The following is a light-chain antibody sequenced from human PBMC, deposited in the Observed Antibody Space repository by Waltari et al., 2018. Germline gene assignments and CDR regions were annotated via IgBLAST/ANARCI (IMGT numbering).Light chain of an antibody. J-gene: IGKJ1*01. CDR2: GAS. Sequence: EVVLTQSPGTLSLSPGERATLACRASQSVGTSLAWYQQQPGQAPRFLIYGASRRATSIPDRCSGSGSGTDVSLTISRREPEDDAVYYCQHHERRPATFGQGTKVEI. CDR1: QSVGTS. CDR3: QHHERRPAT. V-gene: IGKV3-20*01.